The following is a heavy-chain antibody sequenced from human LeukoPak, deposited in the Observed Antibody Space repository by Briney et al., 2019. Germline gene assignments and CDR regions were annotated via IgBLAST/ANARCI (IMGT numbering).Heavy chain of an antibody. CDR3: AKGGHDKYYFDH. CDR1: GFIYTNSV. Sequence: GGPLRLFCRASGFIYTNSVLSGVRQAPGEGVEGVSTISDSGESTYYADSAKARFTISRDNSRNKLYLQMDSLSVEDTAIYYCAKGGHDKYYFDHWGQGTLVTVSS. V-gene: IGHV3-23*01. D-gene: IGHD2-15*01. CDR2: ISDSGEST. J-gene: IGHJ4*02.